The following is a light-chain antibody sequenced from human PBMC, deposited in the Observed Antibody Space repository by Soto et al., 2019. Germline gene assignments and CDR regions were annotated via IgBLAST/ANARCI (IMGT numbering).Light chain of an antibody. J-gene: IGLJ2*01. CDR3: QTWGTGIQV. Sequence: QPVLTQSPSASASLGASVKLTCTLSSGHSSYAIAWHQQQPEKGPRYLMKLNSGGSHSKGDGIPDRFSGSSSGAERYLTIYSLQSEDEADYYCQTWGTGIQVFGGGTKLTVL. CDR2: LNSGGSH. V-gene: IGLV4-69*01. CDR1: SGHSSYA.